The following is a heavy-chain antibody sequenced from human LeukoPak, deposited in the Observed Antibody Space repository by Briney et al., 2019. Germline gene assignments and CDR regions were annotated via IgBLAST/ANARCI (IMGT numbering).Heavy chain of an antibody. Sequence: ASVKVSCKASGYTFTSYAMHWVRQAPGQRLEWMGWINAGNGNTKYSQKCQGRVTITRDTSVSTAYMELSSLRSEDTAVYYCARYCCGGSCYSHYFDYWGQGTLVTVSS. V-gene: IGHV1-3*01. J-gene: IGHJ4*02. CDR3: ARYCCGGSCYSHYFDY. CDR1: GYTFTSYA. CDR2: INAGNGNT. D-gene: IGHD2-15*01.